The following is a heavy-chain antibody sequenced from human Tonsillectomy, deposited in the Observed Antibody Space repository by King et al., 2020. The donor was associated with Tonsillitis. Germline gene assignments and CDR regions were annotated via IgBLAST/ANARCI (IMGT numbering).Heavy chain of an antibody. D-gene: IGHD1-26*01. CDR2: ISYDGSNK. J-gene: IGHJ3*02. V-gene: IGHV3-30*18. CDR3: AKDRYSGSYPDAFDI. Sequence: VQLVESGGGVVQPGRSLRLSCAASGFTFSSFGMRWVRQAPGKGLEWVTLISYDGSNKYYADSVKGRFTISRDYSKNTLYLQMNSLRAEDTAVYYCAKDRYSGSYPDAFDIWGQGTMVTVSS. CDR1: GFTFSSFG.